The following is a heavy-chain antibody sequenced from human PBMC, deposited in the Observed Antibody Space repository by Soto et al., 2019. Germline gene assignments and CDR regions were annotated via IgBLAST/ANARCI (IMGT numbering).Heavy chain of an antibody. V-gene: IGHV1-69*13. CDR1: GGTLSIYS. D-gene: IGHD2-2*01. J-gene: IGHJ6*04. CDR2: IIPIFVTA. CDR3: ASEPGYCSSTSCSHFYYYGMEV. Sequence: SVNVAFKASGGTLSIYSIILFLHSPVQWLELMGCIIPIFVTANYAQKFQGRVTITADESTSTAYMELSSLRSEDTAVYYCASEPGYCSSTSCSHFYYYGMEVRGKGTTVNVSS.